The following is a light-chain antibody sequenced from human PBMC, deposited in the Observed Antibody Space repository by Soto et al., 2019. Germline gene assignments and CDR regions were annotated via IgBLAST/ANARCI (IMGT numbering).Light chain of an antibody. CDR3: TSYAGGNNV. Sequence: QSALTQPPCASGSPGQSVTISCTGTSSDVGGYNYVSWYQQHPGKVPKLVVYEVNKRPSGVPDRFSGSKSGNTASLTVSGLQAEDEADYYCTSYAGGNNVFGTGTKLTVL. J-gene: IGLJ1*01. CDR2: EVN. CDR1: SSDVGGYNY. V-gene: IGLV2-8*01.